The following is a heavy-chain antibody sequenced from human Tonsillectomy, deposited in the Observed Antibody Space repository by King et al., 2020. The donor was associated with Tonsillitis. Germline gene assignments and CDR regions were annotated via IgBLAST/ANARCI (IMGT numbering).Heavy chain of an antibody. CDR3: ARDHGITGVLYFDY. CDR2: ISYDGSNK. V-gene: IGHV3-30-3*01. CDR1: GFIFSSYA. Sequence: VQLVESGGGVVQPGRSLRLSCSASGFIFSSYAMHWVRQAPGKGLEWVAVISYDGSNKYSADSVKGRFTISRDNSKNTLYRQMNSLRAEDTAVYYCARDHGITGVLYFDYWGQGTLVTVSS. J-gene: IGHJ4*02. D-gene: IGHD1-1*01.